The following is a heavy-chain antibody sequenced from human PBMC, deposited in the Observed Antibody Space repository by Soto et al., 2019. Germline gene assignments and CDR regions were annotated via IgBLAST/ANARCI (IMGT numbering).Heavy chain of an antibody. CDR1: GYTLTELS. CDR3: ATVAGGQWLGYYYYYGMDV. V-gene: IGHV1-24*01. D-gene: IGHD6-19*01. CDR2: FDPEDGET. J-gene: IGHJ6*02. Sequence: ASVKVSCKVSGYTLTELSMHWVRQAPGKGLEWMGGFDPEDGETIYAQKFQGRVTMTEDTSTDTAHMELSSLRSEDTAVYYCATVAGGQWLGYYYYYGMDVWGQGTTVTVSS.